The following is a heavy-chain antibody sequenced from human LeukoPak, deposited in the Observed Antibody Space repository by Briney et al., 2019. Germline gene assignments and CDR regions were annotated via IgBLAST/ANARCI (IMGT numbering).Heavy chain of an antibody. J-gene: IGHJ5*02. CDR2: INHSGST. CDR1: GGSFSGYY. Sequence: SETLSLTCAVYGGSFSGYYWSWIRQPPGEGLEWIGEINHSGSTNYNPSLKSRVTISVDTSKIQFSLKMTSVTAADTAVYYCATNPGGYCSSTNCYGEAPWGQGTLVTVSS. V-gene: IGHV4-34*01. D-gene: IGHD2-2*01. CDR3: ATNPGGYCSSTNCYGEAP.